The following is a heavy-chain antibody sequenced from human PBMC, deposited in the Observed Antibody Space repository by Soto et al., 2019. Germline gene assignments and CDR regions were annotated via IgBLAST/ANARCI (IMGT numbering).Heavy chain of an antibody. D-gene: IGHD2-2*01. CDR3: ARVCSSTNCYDVFDY. Sequence: SETLSHTYTGSGGSISSHSRRWTRLPPGKRLEWIVRIYTSGSTNYNPSLTSRVTMSVDTSKSQFSLNLSSVTAADTAVYYCARVCSSTNCYDVFDYWGQGTLVTVS. CDR2: IYTSGST. V-gene: IGHV4-4*07. J-gene: IGHJ4*02. CDR1: GGSISSHS.